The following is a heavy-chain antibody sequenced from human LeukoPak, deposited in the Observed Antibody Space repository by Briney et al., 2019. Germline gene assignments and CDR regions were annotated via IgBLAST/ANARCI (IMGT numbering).Heavy chain of an antibody. CDR2: IYNSGST. Sequence: SETLSLTCAVYGGSFSGSNWSWIRQPPGKGLEWIGEIYNSGSTIYNPSLKSRVTISVDTSKNQFSLNLVSVTAADTAVYYCVRAYDYWGQGTLVTVSS. CDR3: VRAYDY. V-gene: IGHV4-34*01. J-gene: IGHJ4*02. CDR1: GGSFSGSN.